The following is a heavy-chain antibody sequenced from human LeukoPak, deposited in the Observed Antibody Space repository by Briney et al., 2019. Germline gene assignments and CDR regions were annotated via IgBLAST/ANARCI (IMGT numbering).Heavy chain of an antibody. CDR1: GFTFSSYG. Sequence: QAGGSLRLSCAASGFTFSSYGMHWVRQAPGKGLEWVAVIWYDGSNKYYADSVKGRFTISRDNSKNTLYLQMNSLRAEDTAVYYCARASKTGFFDYWGQGTLVTVSS. D-gene: IGHD1-14*01. CDR3: ARASKTGFFDY. CDR2: IWYDGSNK. V-gene: IGHV3-33*01. J-gene: IGHJ4*02.